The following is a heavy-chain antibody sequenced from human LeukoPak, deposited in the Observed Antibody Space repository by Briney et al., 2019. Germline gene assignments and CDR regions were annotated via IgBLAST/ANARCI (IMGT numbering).Heavy chain of an antibody. CDR2: IYTSGST. D-gene: IGHD1-1*01. CDR3: ARVGTTGPTGPFRLAP. Sequence: SETLSLTCTVSGGSISSYYWSWIRQPAGKGLEWIGRIYTSGSTNYNPSLKSRVTISVDKPKNQFSLKLSSVTAADTAVYYCARVGTTGPTGPFRLAPWGQGTWSPSPQ. CDR1: GGSISSYY. J-gene: IGHJ5*02. V-gene: IGHV4-4*07.